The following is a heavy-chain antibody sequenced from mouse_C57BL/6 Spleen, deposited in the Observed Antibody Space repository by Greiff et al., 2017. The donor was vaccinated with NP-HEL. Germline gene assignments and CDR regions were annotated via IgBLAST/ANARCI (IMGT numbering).Heavy chain of an antibody. D-gene: IGHD4-1*01. Sequence: VQLQQSGPELVKPGASVKISCKASGYAFSSSWMNWVKQRPGKGLEWIGRIYPGDGDTNYNGKFKGKATLTADKSSSTAYMQLSSLTSEDSAVYFCARNWGEGYWYFDVWGTGTTVTVSS. V-gene: IGHV1-82*01. J-gene: IGHJ1*03. CDR2: IYPGDGDT. CDR3: ARNWGEGYWYFDV. CDR1: GYAFSSSW.